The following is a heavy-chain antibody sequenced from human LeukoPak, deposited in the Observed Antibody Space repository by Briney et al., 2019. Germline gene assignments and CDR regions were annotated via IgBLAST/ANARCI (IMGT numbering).Heavy chain of an antibody. CDR1: GASISTYY. V-gene: IGHV4-59*01. CDR3: ATGLTIFGVVIMDY. J-gene: IGHJ4*02. Sequence: SETLSLTCIVSGASISTYYWTWIRQPPGKGLEWIGDLYYSGSTNYNPSLESRVTISIDTSKSQFSLRLSSVTAADTAVYYCATGLTIFGVVIMDYWGQGTLVTVSS. CDR2: LYYSGST. D-gene: IGHD3-3*01.